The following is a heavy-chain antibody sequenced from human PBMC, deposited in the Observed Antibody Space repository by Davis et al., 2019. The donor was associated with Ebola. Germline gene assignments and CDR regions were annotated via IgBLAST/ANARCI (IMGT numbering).Heavy chain of an antibody. J-gene: IGHJ4*02. V-gene: IGHV5-51*01. Sequence: GESLKISCKTSGYSYITYWIAWVRQMPGKGLEWMGIIYPDDSDARYSPSFQGQVTISADKSASTVYLQWRSLKASDTATYYCARQGTTSWDSWGQGTLVTVSS. CDR1: GYSYITYW. CDR3: ARQGTTSWDS. D-gene: IGHD2-2*01. CDR2: IYPDDSDA.